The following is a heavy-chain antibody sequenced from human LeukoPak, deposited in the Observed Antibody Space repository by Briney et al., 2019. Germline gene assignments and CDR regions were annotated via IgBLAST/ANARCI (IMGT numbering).Heavy chain of an antibody. CDR3: ARTPSIAAAGIFDY. CDR1: GGSLRNYY. Sequence: SETLFLTCTVSGGSLRNYYWSWIRRPPGKGLEYIGNIFYSGSTTYNPSLKSRVTISVDTSNNQFSLKLNSVTAADTAVYYCARTPSIAAAGIFDYWGQGILVTVSS. D-gene: IGHD6-13*01. J-gene: IGHJ4*02. CDR2: IFYSGST. V-gene: IGHV4-59*01.